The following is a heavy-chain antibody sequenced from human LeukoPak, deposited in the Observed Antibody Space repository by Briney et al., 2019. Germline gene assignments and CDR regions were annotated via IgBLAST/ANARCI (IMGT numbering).Heavy chain of an antibody. D-gene: IGHD4-17*01. Sequence: KSSETLSLTCTVSGGSISSYYWSWIRQPPGKGLEWIGYIYSSGSTNYNPSLNSRVTISVDTPKNQFSLKLTSVTAADTAVYYCASTTTTYYSYFYYYMGVWGKGTTVTVSS. V-gene: IGHV4-4*09. J-gene: IGHJ6*03. CDR2: IYSSGST. CDR3: ASTTTTYYSYFYYYMGV. CDR1: GGSISSYY.